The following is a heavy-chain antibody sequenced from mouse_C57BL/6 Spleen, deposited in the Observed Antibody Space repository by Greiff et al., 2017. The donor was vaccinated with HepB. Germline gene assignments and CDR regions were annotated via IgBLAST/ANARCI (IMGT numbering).Heavy chain of an antibody. CDR1: GYSFSSSW. V-gene: IGHV1-82*01. Sequence: VQLQQSGPELVKPGASVKISCKASGYSFSSSWMNWVKQRPGKGLEWIGRIYPGDGDTNYNGKFKGKATLTADKSSSTAYMQLSSLTSEDSAVYFGARVDSSGYVPLFAYWGQGTLVTVSA. CDR3: ARVDSSGYVPLFAY. J-gene: IGHJ3*01. D-gene: IGHD3-2*02. CDR2: IYPGDGDT.